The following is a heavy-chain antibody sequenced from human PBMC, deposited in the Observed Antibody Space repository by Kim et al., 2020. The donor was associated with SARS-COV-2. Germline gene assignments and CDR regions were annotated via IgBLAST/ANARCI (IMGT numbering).Heavy chain of an antibody. CDR1: GFTFDDYA. Sequence: GGSLRLSCAASGFTFDDYAMHWVRQAPGKGLEWVSLISWDGGSTYYADSVKGRFTISRDNSKNSLYLQMNSLRTEDTALYYCAKDHRITMIVADGGYDYWRQGTLVTAS. V-gene: IGHV3-43*02. CDR3: AKDHRITMIVADGGYDY. CDR2: ISWDGGST. D-gene: IGHD3-22*01. J-gene: IGHJ4*02.